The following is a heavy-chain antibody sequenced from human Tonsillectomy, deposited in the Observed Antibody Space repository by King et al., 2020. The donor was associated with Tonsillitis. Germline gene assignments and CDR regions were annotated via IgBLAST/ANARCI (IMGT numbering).Heavy chain of an antibody. Sequence: VQLVESGGGLVQPGGSLRLSCAASGFTFSGYAMSWVRQAPGKGLEWVSAFSGSGDSRYYADSVKGRFTISRDNSKNTLYLQMNSLRAEDTAVYYCAKGAAAGPATEVDPWGQGTLVTVSS. CDR2: FSGSGDSR. D-gene: IGHD6-13*01. J-gene: IGHJ5*02. CDR3: AKGAAAGPATEVDP. V-gene: IGHV3-23*04. CDR1: GFTFSGYA.